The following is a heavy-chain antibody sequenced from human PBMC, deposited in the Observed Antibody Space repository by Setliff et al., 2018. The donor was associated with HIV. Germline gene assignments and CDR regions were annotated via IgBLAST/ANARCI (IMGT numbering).Heavy chain of an antibody. J-gene: IGHJ4*02. D-gene: IGHD3-22*01. CDR1: GGSIRSHY. CDR3: ARAYNVYDYRSDSSGYDY. Sequence: SETLSLTCSVSGGSIRSHYWSWIRQAPGKGLQWIGNVYYRAKTGATTDHNPSLRSRISISLDVSKNQLSLRLRSVTAADTAVYYCARAYNVYDYRSDSSGYDYWGQGTLVTVSS. CDR2: VYYRAKTGATT. V-gene: IGHV4-59*03.